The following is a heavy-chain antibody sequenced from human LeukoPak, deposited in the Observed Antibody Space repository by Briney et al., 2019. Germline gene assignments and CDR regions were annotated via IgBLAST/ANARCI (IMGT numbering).Heavy chain of an antibody. CDR2: ISGSGGST. J-gene: IGHJ4*02. CDR1: GFTFSSYG. D-gene: IGHD6-19*01. Sequence: GGSLRLSCAASGFTFSSYGMSWVRQIPGKGLEWVSAISGSGGSTYFADSVKGRFTISRDNSKNTLYLQMNGLRAEDTAVYYCANLGIAVAGRGDYFDYWGQGTLVTVSS. V-gene: IGHV3-23*01. CDR3: ANLGIAVAGRGDYFDY.